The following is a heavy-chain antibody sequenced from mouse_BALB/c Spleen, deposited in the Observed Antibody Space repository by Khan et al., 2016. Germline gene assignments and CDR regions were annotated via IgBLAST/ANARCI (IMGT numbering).Heavy chain of an antibody. V-gene: IGHV9-3-1*01. CDR1: GYTFTNYG. D-gene: IGHD1-1*01. Sequence: QFQLVQSGPELKKPGKTVKISCKASGYTFTNYGMNWVKQAPGKGLKWMGWINTYSGESTYADDFKGRFAFSLETSAHTDYLQINNLKNEDTATYFCARYRYYYGSSRYFDVWGAGTTVTVSA. CDR3: ARYRYYYGSSRYFDV. J-gene: IGHJ1*01. CDR2: INTYSGES.